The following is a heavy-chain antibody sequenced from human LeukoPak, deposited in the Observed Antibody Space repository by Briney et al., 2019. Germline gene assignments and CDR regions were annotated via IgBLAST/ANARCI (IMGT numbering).Heavy chain of an antibody. D-gene: IGHD3-22*01. CDR1: GFSFSSYS. CDR2: IDSSRRTI. V-gene: IGHV3-48*02. J-gene: IGHJ6*02. CDR3: ARASSGYGSYYYFYGMDV. Sequence: GGSLRLSCVASGFSFSSYSMNWVRQAPGKGLEWVSFIDSSRRTIFYADSVKGRFTISRDTAKNSLYLQINSLRDEDTAVYYCARASSGYGSYYYFYGMDVWGQGTTVTVS.